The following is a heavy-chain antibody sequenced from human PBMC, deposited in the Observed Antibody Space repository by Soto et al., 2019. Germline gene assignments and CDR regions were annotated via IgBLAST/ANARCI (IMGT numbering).Heavy chain of an antibody. CDR3: ATVATHSYNWIDP. CDR1: GFTFSTYW. V-gene: IGHV3-74*01. Sequence: EVQLVESGGGLVQPGGSLRLSCAASGFTFSTYWMHWVRQAPGKGLVWVSRINADGSTTTYADSLKGRFTISRDNAKNTLYLQMNSLRPEDTAVYFCATVATHSYNWIDPRGQGTLVTISS. J-gene: IGHJ5*02. CDR2: INADGSTT. D-gene: IGHD3-3*02.